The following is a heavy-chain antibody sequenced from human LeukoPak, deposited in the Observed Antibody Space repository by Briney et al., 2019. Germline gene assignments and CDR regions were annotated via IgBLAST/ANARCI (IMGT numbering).Heavy chain of an antibody. D-gene: IGHD4-17*01. J-gene: IGHJ6*02. Sequence: GGSLRLSCAASGFAFSSHGMHWVRQPPGKGLEGVAVISYDGSNKYYADSVKGRFTISRDNSKNTLYLQMNSLRAEDTAVYYCARDRTVTTTLDMGYYYYGMDVWGQGTTVTVSS. CDR1: GFAFSSHG. CDR3: ARDRTVTTTLDMGYYYYGMDV. V-gene: IGHV3-30*03. CDR2: ISYDGSNK.